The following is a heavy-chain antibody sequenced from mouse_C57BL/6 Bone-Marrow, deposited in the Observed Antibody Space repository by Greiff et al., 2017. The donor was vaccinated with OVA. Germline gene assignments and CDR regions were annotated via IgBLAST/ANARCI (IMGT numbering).Heavy chain of an antibody. CDR3: ARTVYYDYDRWYFDV. J-gene: IGHJ1*03. Sequence: VKLMESGPGLVAPSQSLSITCTVSGFSLTSYAISWVRQPPGKGLEWLGVIWTGGGTNYNSAIKSRLSISKDNSKSQVFLKMNSLQTDDTARYYCARTVYYDYDRWYFDVWGTGTTVTVSS. D-gene: IGHD2-4*01. CDR2: IWTGGGT. CDR1: GFSLTSYA. V-gene: IGHV2-9-1*01.